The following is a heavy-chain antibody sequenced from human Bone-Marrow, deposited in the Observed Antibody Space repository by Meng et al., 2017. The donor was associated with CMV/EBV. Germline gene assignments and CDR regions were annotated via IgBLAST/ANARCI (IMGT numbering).Heavy chain of an antibody. J-gene: IGHJ6*02. Sequence: GESLKISCAASGFTFSSYGMHWVRQAPGKGLEWVAFIRYDGSNKYYADSVKGRFTISRDISKNTLYLQMNSLRAEDTAVYYCAKDRESYYYGSGSYYSGMDVWGQGTTVTVSS. D-gene: IGHD3-10*01. V-gene: IGHV3-30*02. CDR1: GFTFSSYG. CDR3: AKDRESYYYGSGSYYSGMDV. CDR2: IRYDGSNK.